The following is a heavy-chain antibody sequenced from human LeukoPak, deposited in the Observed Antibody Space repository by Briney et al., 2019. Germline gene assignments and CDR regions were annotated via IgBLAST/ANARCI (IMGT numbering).Heavy chain of an antibody. CDR3: ARDDREYYDILTGYENYYYYYGMDV. D-gene: IGHD3-9*01. Sequence: GGSLRLSCAASGFTFSSYSMNWVRQAPGKGLEWVSSISSSSSSYIYYADSVKGRFTISRDNAKNSLYLQMNSLRAEDTAVYYCARDDREYYDILTGYENYYYYYGMDVWGQGTTVTVSS. V-gene: IGHV3-21*01. J-gene: IGHJ6*02. CDR1: GFTFSSYS. CDR2: ISSSSSSYI.